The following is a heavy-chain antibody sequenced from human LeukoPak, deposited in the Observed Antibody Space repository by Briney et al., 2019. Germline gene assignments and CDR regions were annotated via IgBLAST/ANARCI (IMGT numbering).Heavy chain of an antibody. CDR2: IFASGSTT. J-gene: IGHJ4*02. D-gene: IGHD1-26*01. CDR1: GFTFSGYA. CDR3: AKDGIEETFDY. Sequence: GGSLRLSCAASGFTFSGYAMNWVRQAPGKGLEWVSLIFASGSTTKYADSVKGRFTISRDNSKNTLYLQMNSLRAEGTAVYYCAKDGIEETFDYWGQGTLVTVSS. V-gene: IGHV3-23*03.